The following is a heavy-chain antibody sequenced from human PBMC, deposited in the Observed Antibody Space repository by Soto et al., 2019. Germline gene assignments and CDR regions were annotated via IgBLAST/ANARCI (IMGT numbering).Heavy chain of an antibody. J-gene: IGHJ5*02. D-gene: IGHD3-10*01. V-gene: IGHV1-3*01. CDR3: AGGPMVRGAITDNWFDP. CDR2: INAGNGNT. Sequence: ASVKVSCKASGYTFTSYAMHWVRQAPGQRLEWMGWINAGNGNTKYSQKFQGRVTITRDTSASTAYMELSSLRSEDTAVYYCAGGPMVRGAITDNWFDPWRQRNLVTVSS. CDR1: GYTFTSYA.